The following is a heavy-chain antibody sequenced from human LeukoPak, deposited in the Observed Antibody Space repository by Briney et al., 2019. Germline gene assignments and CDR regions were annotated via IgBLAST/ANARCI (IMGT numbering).Heavy chain of an antibody. CDR2: IYPGDSDT. CDR3: ARRSDYTLPAAWYFDL. D-gene: IGHD4-11*01. J-gene: IGHJ2*01. Sequence: GESLRTSCKGSGYSFTSYWIGWVRQMPGKGLEWMGIIYPGDSDTRYSPSFQGQVTISADKSISTAYLQWSSLKASDTAMYYCARRSDYTLPAAWYFDLWGRGTLVTVSS. V-gene: IGHV5-51*01. CDR1: GYSFTSYW.